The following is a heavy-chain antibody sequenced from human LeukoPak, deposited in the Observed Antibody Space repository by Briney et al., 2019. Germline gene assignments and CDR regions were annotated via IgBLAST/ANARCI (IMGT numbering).Heavy chain of an antibody. CDR1: GFTFSSYW. J-gene: IGHJ4*02. CDR2: INSDGSST. CDR3: ARDRRTYYDFWSGSYYFDY. V-gene: IGHV3-74*01. D-gene: IGHD3-3*01. Sequence: PGGSLRLSCAASGFTFSSYWMHWVRQAPGKGLVWVSRINSDGSSTSYADSVKGRFTIARDNAKNTLYLQMNSLRAEDTAVYYCARDRRTYYDFWSGSYYFDYWGQGTLVTVSS.